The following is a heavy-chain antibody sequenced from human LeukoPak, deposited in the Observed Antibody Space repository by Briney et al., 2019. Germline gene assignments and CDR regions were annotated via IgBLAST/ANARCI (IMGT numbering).Heavy chain of an antibody. CDR2: ISSSSSYI. V-gene: IGHV3-21*01. Sequence: PGGSLRLSCAASGFTFSSYSMNWVRQAPGKGLEWVSSISSSSSYIYYADSVKGRFTISRDNAKNSLYLQMNSLRAEDTAVYYCAKDGVYSSGWYAYYFDYWGQGTLVTVSS. D-gene: IGHD6-19*01. CDR1: GFTFSSYS. CDR3: AKDGVYSSGWYAYYFDY. J-gene: IGHJ4*02.